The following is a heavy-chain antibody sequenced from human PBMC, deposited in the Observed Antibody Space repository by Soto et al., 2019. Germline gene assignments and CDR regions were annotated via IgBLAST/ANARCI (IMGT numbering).Heavy chain of an antibody. CDR2: ISGSGGST. CDR1: GFTFSSYA. CDR3: AKEGGTYYDFWSGSYYFDY. V-gene: IGHV3-23*01. D-gene: IGHD3-3*01. J-gene: IGHJ4*02. Sequence: GGSLRLSCAASGFTFSSYAMSWVRQAPGKGLEWVSAISGSGGSTYYADSVKGRFTISRDNSKNTLYLQMNSLRAEDTAVYYCAKEGGTYYDFWSGSYYFDYWGQGTLVTVSS.